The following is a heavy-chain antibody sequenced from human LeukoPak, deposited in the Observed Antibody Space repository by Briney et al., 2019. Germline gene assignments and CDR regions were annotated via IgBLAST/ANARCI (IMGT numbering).Heavy chain of an antibody. CDR3: VRGRGSGWYVDY. D-gene: IGHD6-19*01. J-gene: IGHJ4*02. Sequence: GGSLRLSCAASGFTFSDYYMTWIRQAPGKGLEWVSYISSSSGYTNYADSVKGRFTISRDNAKNSLYLQLNSLRAEDTALYYCVRGRGSGWYVDYWGQGTLVTVSS. CDR1: GFTFSDYY. CDR2: ISSSSGYT. V-gene: IGHV3-11*05.